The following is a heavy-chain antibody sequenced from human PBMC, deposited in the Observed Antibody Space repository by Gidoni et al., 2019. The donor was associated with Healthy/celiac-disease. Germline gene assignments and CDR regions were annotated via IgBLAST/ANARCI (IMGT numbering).Heavy chain of an antibody. CDR3: ASVPPVEKGDY. J-gene: IGHJ4*02. CDR2: ISGSGGST. V-gene: IGHV3-23*01. CDR1: GFPVSRYA. Sequence: DVQLLESGGGLVQPGGSLRPSCAASGFPVSRYAMCWVRQAPGKGVAWVSAISGSGGSTNYANSVKGRFTISRDNSKNTLYLQMNSLRAEDTAVYYCASVPPVEKGDYWGQGTLVTVSS.